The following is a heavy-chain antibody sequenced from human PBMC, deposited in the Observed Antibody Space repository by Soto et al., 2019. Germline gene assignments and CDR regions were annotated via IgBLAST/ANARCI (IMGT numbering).Heavy chain of an antibody. CDR3: ARDARNADYDY. V-gene: IGHV3-48*02. CDR1: GFTFSTHA. CDR2: IHGTRSII. D-gene: IGHD3-16*01. Sequence: EVQLVESGGGLVQPGGSLRLSCAVSGFTFSTHAMNWVRQAPGKGLEWVADIHGTRSIIYYEDSVKGRFTISRDNAKNSLFLQMDSLRDEDTAVYYCARDARNADYDYWGQGTLVTVSS. J-gene: IGHJ4*02.